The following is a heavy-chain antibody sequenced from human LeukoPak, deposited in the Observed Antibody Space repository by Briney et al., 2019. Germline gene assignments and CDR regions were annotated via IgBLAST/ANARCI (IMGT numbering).Heavy chain of an antibody. D-gene: IGHD3-22*01. CDR1: GGSFSGYY. CDR2: INHSGST. CDR3: ARGPHTGVNYYDSSGYYY. J-gene: IGHJ4*02. Sequence: SETLSLTCAVCGGSFSGYYWSWIPQPPGKGLEWIGEINHSGSTNYNPSLKSRVTISVDTSKNQFSLKLSSVTAADTAVYYCARGPHTGVNYYDSSGYYYWGQGTLVTVSS. V-gene: IGHV4-34*01.